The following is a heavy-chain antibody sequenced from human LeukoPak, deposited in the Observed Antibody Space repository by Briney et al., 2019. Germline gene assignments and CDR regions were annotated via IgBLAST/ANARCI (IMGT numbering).Heavy chain of an antibody. CDR1: GYTFTDNY. J-gene: IGHJ3*01. V-gene: IGHV1-2*06. Sequence: GASVKVSCKASGYTFTDNYIHWVRQAPGQGLEWMGRVNPDSGGINYAQKFQGRVTMTRDTSINTAFVELRRLRSDDTATYYCARAQNYHDRSGYSDDTFDVWRHGTMITVSS. D-gene: IGHD3-22*01. CDR2: VNPDSGGI. CDR3: ARAQNYHDRSGYSDDTFDV.